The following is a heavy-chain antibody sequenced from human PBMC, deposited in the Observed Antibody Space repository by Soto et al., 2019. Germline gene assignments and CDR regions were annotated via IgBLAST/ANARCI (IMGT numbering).Heavy chain of an antibody. Sequence: ASVKVSCKASGGTFSSYAISWVRQAPGQGLEWMGGIIPIFGTANYAQKFQGRVTITADESTSTAYMELSSLRSEDTAVYYCAGDKDTAMVRGGLDYWGQGTLVTVSS. CDR3: AGDKDTAMVRGGLDY. D-gene: IGHD5-18*01. CDR2: IIPIFGTA. J-gene: IGHJ4*02. V-gene: IGHV1-69*13. CDR1: GGTFSSYA.